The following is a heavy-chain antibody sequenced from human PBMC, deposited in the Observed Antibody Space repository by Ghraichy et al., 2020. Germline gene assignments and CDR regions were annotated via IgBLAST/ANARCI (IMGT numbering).Heavy chain of an antibody. CDR2: INDSGRT. CDR1: SGSFSGYY. J-gene: IGHJ3*02. Sequence: SQTLSLTCAVYSGSFSGYYWNWIRQSPGKGLEWVGEINDSGRTNYNPSLKSRVIISLDTSKNQFSLELRSVSAADTAVYYCARGRSLWFGKLSAPGAINIWGHGTMVTVSS. CDR3: ARGRSLWFGKLSAPGAINI. V-gene: IGHV4-34*01. D-gene: IGHD3-10*01.